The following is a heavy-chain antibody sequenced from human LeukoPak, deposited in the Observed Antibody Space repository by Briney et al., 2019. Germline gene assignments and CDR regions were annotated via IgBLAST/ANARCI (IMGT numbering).Heavy chain of an antibody. D-gene: IGHD3-22*01. CDR3: ASLNYDSSGYYSNFDY. CDR1: GGSISSYY. Sequence: KPSETLSLTCTVSGGSISSYYWSWIRQPPGKGLEWIGSIYYSGSTYYNPSLKSRVTISVDTSKNQFSLKLSSVTAADTAVYYCASLNYDSSGYYSNFDYWGQGTLVTVSS. CDR2: IYYSGST. J-gene: IGHJ4*02. V-gene: IGHV4-39*01.